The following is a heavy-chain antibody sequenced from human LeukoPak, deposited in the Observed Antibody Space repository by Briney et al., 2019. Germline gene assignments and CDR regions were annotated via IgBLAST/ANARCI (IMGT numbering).Heavy chain of an antibody. J-gene: IGHJ4*02. V-gene: IGHV3-48*04. Sequence: GGSLRLSCAASGFTFRIYSMNWVRQAPGTGLQWVSDISSSGTTIYYADSVKGRFTISRDNAKNSLYLQMNSLRAEDTAVYYCARKYCSTTSCLFDNWGQGTLVTVSS. CDR2: ISSSGTTI. D-gene: IGHD2-2*01. CDR3: ARKYCSTTSCLFDN. CDR1: GFTFRIYS.